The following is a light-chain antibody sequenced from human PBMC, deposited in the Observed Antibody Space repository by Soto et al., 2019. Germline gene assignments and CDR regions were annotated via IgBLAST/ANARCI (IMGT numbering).Light chain of an antibody. J-gene: IGLJ2*01. CDR3: QVWDSSSDHVV. CDR1: NIGSKS. Sequence: SSELTQPPSVSVAPGKTARITCGGNNIGSKSVHRYQQKPGQAPVLVIYYDSDRPSGIPERFSGSNSGNTATLTISRVEAGDEADYYCQVWDSSSDHVVFGGGTKVTVL. V-gene: IGLV3-21*04. CDR2: YDS.